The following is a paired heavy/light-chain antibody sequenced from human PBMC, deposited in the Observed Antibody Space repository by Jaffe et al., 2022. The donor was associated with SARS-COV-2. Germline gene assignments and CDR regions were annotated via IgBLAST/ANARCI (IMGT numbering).Light chain of an antibody. Sequence: EIVMTQSPGTLSVSPGERATLSCRASQSISTKLAWYQQKPGQAPRLLISGASTRATDIPDRFSGSGSGTEFTLTISSLQSEDFAVYYCQQYNNWPRTFGQGTKVEIK. J-gene: IGKJ1*01. V-gene: IGKV3-15*01. CDR2: GAS. CDR3: QQYNNWPRT. CDR1: QSISTK.
Heavy chain of an antibody. CDR1: GFTFGAYA. D-gene: IGHD3-22*01. Sequence: EVQLVESGGGLVQPGGSLRLSCSASGFTFGAYAMHWVRQAPGKGLQYVSAITNDGGMTFYADSVKGRFTISRDNSKNTLYLQMSGLRVEDTAFYYCVGRSSGYYASWGQGTLVTVSS. V-gene: IGHV3-64D*09. CDR2: ITNDGGMT. J-gene: IGHJ5*02. CDR3: VGRSSGYYAS.